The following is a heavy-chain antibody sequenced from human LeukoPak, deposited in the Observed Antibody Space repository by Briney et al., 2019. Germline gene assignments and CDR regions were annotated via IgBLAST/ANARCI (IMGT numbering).Heavy chain of an antibody. Sequence: GASVKVSCKASGYTFTSYDINWVRQATGQGLEWMGWMNPNSGNTGYAQKFQGRVTMTRDTSISTAYMELSRLRSDDTAVYYCGSYWRRDAFDIWGQGTMVTVSS. D-gene: IGHD1-1*01. J-gene: IGHJ3*02. CDR1: GYTFTSYD. V-gene: IGHV1-8*01. CDR3: GSYWRRDAFDI. CDR2: MNPNSGNT.